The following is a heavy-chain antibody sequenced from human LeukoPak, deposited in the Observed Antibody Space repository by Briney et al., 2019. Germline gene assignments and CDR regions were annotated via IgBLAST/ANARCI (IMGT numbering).Heavy chain of an antibody. Sequence: ASVKVSCKASGYTFTRYYINWVRQAPGQGLEWMGIINPSGGSTTYAQKFQGSVTMTRDTSTSTVYMELISLRSEDTALYYCARSGGYYDSSQDWGQGTLVTVSS. CDR1: GYTFTRYY. D-gene: IGHD3-22*01. CDR2: INPSGGST. V-gene: IGHV1-46*01. J-gene: IGHJ4*02. CDR3: ARSGGYYDSSQD.